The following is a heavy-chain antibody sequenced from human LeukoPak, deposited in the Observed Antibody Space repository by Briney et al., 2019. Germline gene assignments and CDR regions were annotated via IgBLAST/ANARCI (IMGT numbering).Heavy chain of an antibody. D-gene: IGHD6-13*01. CDR2: INWNGGST. CDR1: GFTFDDYG. V-gene: IGHV3-20*04. CDR3: ARDRNRDSSGWYFDY. Sequence: GGSLRLSCATSGFTFDDYGMSWVRQAPGKGQEWVSAINWNGGSTSYADSVKGRFTISRDNAKNSLYLQMNSLRAEDTALYYCARDRNRDSSGWYFDYWGQGTLVTVSS. J-gene: IGHJ4*02.